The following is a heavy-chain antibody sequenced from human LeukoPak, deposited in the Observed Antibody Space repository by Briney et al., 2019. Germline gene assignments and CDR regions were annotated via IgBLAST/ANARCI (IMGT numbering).Heavy chain of an antibody. CDR2: IYTSGST. Sequence: PSETLSLTCTVSGGSISSGSYYWSWIRQPAGKGLEWIGRIYTSGSTNYNPSLKSRVTISVDTSKNQFSLKLSSVTAADTAVYYCARVRGYNSEPYYYYYMDVWGKGTTVTVSS. CDR1: GGSISSGSYY. V-gene: IGHV4-61*02. D-gene: IGHD5-24*01. J-gene: IGHJ6*03. CDR3: ARVRGYNSEPYYYYYMDV.